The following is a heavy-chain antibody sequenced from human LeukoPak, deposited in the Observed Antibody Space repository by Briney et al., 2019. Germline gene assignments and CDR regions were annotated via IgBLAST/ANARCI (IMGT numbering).Heavy chain of an antibody. Sequence: PSETLSLTCTASGGSIKNYYWTWIRQPPGKRLEWIGYIYYSGSTSSNPSLKSRVTISMDTSKNQFYLRLKYVTAADVAVYYCARDVPRGTGYMDVWGKGTTVTVSS. CDR2: IYYSGST. CDR3: ARDVPRGTGYMDV. J-gene: IGHJ6*03. V-gene: IGHV4-59*12. CDR1: GGSIKNYY. D-gene: IGHD3-10*01.